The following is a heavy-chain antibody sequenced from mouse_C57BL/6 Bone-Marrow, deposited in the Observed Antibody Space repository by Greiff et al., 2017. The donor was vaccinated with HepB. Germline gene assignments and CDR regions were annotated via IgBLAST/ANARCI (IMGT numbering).Heavy chain of an antibody. Sequence: VQVVESGGGLVKPGGSLKLSCAASGFTFSDYGMHWVRQAPEKGLEWVAYISSGSSTIYYADTVKGRFTISRDNAKNTLFLQMTSLRSEDTAMYYCAKLSSYYSNYDGFAYWGQGTLVTVSA. CDR1: GFTFSDYG. J-gene: IGHJ3*01. CDR2: ISSGSSTI. D-gene: IGHD2-5*01. CDR3: AKLSSYYSNYDGFAY. V-gene: IGHV5-17*01.